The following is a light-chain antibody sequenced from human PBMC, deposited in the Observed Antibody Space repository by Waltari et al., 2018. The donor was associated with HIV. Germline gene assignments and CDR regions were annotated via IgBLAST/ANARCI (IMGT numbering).Light chain of an antibody. Sequence: QSALTQPPSASGSPGQSVTISCTGTSRDVGGYNYVSWYQQHPGKAPKLLIVEVSKRPSGVPARFSGSKSGNTASLTVSGLQAEDEADYYCSSYAGSINVLFGGGTKLAVL. CDR1: SRDVGGYNY. CDR2: EVS. CDR3: SSYAGSINVL. V-gene: IGLV2-8*01. J-gene: IGLJ2*01.